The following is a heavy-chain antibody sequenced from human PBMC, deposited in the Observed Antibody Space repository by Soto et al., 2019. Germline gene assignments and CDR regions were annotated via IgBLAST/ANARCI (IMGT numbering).Heavy chain of an antibody. V-gene: IGHV3-23*01. CDR1: GFTFSSYA. CDR3: AKLPPPPITIFARGLGWFDP. Sequence: GGSLRLSCAASGFTFSSYAMSWVRQAPGKGLEWVSAISGSGGSTYYADSVKGRFTISRDNSKNTLYLQMNSLRAEDTAVYYCAKLPPPPITIFARGLGWFDPWGQGTLVTVSS. D-gene: IGHD3-3*01. J-gene: IGHJ5*02. CDR2: ISGSGGST.